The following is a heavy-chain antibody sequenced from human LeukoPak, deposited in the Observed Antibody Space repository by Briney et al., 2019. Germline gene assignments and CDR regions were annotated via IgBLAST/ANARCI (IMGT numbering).Heavy chain of an antibody. CDR2: ISAYNGNT. CDR3: ARGRIVGATRVGQAFGY. J-gene: IGHJ4*02. CDR1: GYTFTSYG. D-gene: IGHD1-26*01. Sequence: ASVKVTCKASGYTFTSYGISWVRQAPGQGLEWMGWISAYNGNTNYAQKLQGRVTMTTDTSTSTAYMELSRLRSDDTAVYYCARGRIVGATRVGQAFGYWGQGTLVTVSS. V-gene: IGHV1-18*01.